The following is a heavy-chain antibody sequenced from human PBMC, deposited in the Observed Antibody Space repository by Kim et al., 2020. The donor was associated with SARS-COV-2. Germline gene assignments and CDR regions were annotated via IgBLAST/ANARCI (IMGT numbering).Heavy chain of an antibody. CDR2: IRSKAYGGTT. J-gene: IGHJ6*02. CDR3: TSERLLFSVIRYYGMDV. D-gene: IGHD3-3*01. V-gene: IGHV3-49*03. Sequence: GGSLRLSCTASGFTFGDYAMSWFRQAPGKGLEWVGFIRSKAYGGTTEYAASVKGRFTISRDDSKSIAYLQMNSLKTEDTAVYYCTSERLLFSVIRYYGMDVWGQGTTVTVSS. CDR1: GFTFGDYA.